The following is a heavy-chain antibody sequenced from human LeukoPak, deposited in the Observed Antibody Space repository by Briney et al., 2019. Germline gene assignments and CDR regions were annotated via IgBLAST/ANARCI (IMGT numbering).Heavy chain of an antibody. CDR2: IWYDGSNK. V-gene: IGHV3-33*01. CDR1: GFAFSQYG. J-gene: IGHJ5*02. D-gene: IGHD6-13*01. Sequence: PGGSLRLSCAASGFAFSQYGMHWVRQAPGKGLEWVAVIWYDGSNKYYADSVKGRFTISRDNSKNTLYLQMNSLRAEDTAVYYCARIAAAGIQNWFDPWGQGTLVTVSS. CDR3: ARIAAAGIQNWFDP.